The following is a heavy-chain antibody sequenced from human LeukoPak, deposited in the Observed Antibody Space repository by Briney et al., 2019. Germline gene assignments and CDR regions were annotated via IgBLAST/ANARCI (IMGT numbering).Heavy chain of an antibody. CDR3: ATQSGGRVY. CDR2: IRGSGDST. CDR1: GFTFSSYA. V-gene: IGHV3-23*01. Sequence: GGSLRLSCAASGFTFSSYAISWVRQAPGKGLEWVSTIRGSGDSTYYADSVKGRFTISRDNAKNTLYVQMTSLRAEDTALYYCATQSGGRVYWGQGTLLTVSS. J-gene: IGHJ4*02. D-gene: IGHD1-1*01.